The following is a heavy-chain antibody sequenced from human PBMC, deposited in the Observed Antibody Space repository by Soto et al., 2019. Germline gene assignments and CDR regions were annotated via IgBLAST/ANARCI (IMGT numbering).Heavy chain of an antibody. J-gene: IGHJ5*02. CDR3: ATSPDPDHVVVPASMSGWFDP. Sequence: ASVKVSCKASGGTFSSYAISWVRQAPGQGLEWLGGIIPIFGTATYAQKFQGRVTITADKSTSTAYMELSSLRSEDTAAYYCATSPDPDHVVVPASMSGWFDPCGQVRLVT. CDR1: GGTFSSYA. D-gene: IGHD2-2*01. CDR2: IIPIFGTA. V-gene: IGHV1-69*06.